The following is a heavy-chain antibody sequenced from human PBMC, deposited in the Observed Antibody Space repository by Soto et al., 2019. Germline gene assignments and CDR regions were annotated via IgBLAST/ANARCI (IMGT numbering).Heavy chain of an antibody. CDR2: INHSGIT. V-gene: IGHV4-34*01. J-gene: IGHJ4*02. D-gene: IGHD1-1*01. CDR1: GGSFSGYF. CDR3: VRGPYNYNSRYFDY. Sequence: SETLSLTCTVSGGSFSGYFWTWIRQPPGKGLEWLAEINHSGITNYNPSVESRVSMSVDTSKNQFCLRLYSVTAADTAVYYCVRGPYNYNSRYFDYWGQGTLVTVSS.